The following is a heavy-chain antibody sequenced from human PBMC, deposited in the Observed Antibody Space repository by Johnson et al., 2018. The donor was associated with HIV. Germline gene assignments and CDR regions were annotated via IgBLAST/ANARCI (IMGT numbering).Heavy chain of an antibody. Sequence: MMLVESGGGLVKPGGSLRLSCAASGFTFSDYFISWIRQAPGKGLEWVSVIYSGGSTYYADSVKGRFTISRDNSKNTLYLQMNSLRAEDTAVYYCARGREDFWGQGTMVTVSS. CDR2: IYSGGST. J-gene: IGHJ3*01. CDR3: ARGREDF. V-gene: IGHV3-66*01. D-gene: IGHD1-26*01. CDR1: GFTFSDYF.